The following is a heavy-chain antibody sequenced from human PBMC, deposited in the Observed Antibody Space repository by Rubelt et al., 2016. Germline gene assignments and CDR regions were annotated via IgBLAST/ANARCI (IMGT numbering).Heavy chain of an antibody. D-gene: IGHD3-16*01. J-gene: IGHJ2*01. CDR1: GGSISSSSYY. Sequence: QLHLQESGPGLVKPSETLSLTCTVSGGSISSSSYYWGWIRQPPGKGLEWIGSIYYSGSTYYNPSLKSRVTISVDTSKKQFSLKPVSWTAADTAVYYWARHHWAPTSWYFDLWGRGTLVTVSS. CDR3: ARHHWAPTSWYFDL. CDR2: IYYSGST. V-gene: IGHV4-39*07.